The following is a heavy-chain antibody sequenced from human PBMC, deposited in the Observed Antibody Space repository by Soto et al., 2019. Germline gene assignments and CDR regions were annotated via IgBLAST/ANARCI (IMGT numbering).Heavy chain of an antibody. J-gene: IGHJ5*02. CDR2: IYPGDSDT. CDR3: ASTSIAGASKVYNWFDP. V-gene: IGHV5-51*01. CDR1: GYSFTSDW. Sequence: ESLKISCKGSGYSFTSDWIGWVRQIPGKGLEWMGIIYPGDSDTRYSPSFQGQVTISADKSISTAYLQWSSLKASDTAMFYCASTSIAGASKVYNWFDPWGQGTLVAISS. D-gene: IGHD6-13*01.